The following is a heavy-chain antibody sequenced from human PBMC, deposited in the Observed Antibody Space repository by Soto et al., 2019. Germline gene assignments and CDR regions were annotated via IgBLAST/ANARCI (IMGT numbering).Heavy chain of an antibody. CDR1: GFTLSSYP. D-gene: IGHD1-26*01. CDR2: IGGSGDT. CDR3: ARFSTTWEFDY. V-gene: IGHV3-23*01. Sequence: GGSLRLSCAASGFTLSSYPMTWVRQAPGKWLEWVSTIGGSGDTYHADSVKGRFAIFRDNSKNTVYLQMNSLRADDTAMYYCARFSTTWEFDYWGQGTLVTVSS. J-gene: IGHJ4*02.